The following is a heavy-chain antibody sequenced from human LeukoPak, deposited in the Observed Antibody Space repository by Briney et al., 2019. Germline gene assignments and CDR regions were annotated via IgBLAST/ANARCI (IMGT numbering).Heavy chain of an antibody. J-gene: IGHJ6*03. CDR3: ARSGGSLYYYYMDV. CDR1: GYTFTSYC. D-gene: IGHD2-15*01. Sequence: GASVKVSCKASGYTFTSYCISWVRQAPGQGLEWMGWISAYNGNTNYAQKLQGRVTMTTDTSTSTAYMELRSLRSDDTAVYYCARSGGSLYYYYMDVWGKGTTVTVSS. CDR2: ISAYNGNT. V-gene: IGHV1-18*01.